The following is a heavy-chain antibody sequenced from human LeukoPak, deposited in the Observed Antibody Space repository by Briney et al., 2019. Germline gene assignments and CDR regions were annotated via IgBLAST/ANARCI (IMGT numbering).Heavy chain of an antibody. Sequence: GGSLILSCSASAFTFSSYYINWFGQHPGRGLEGVSSISSNNGYRYYADSVKGRFTIARDNAKNSLYLQMNSLRAEDTAVYYCARGLCGGDCYDNWGQETLVTVSS. CDR1: AFTFSSYY. CDR3: ARGLCGGDCYDN. CDR2: ISSNNGYR. V-gene: IGHV3-21*01. D-gene: IGHD2-21*01. J-gene: IGHJ4*02.